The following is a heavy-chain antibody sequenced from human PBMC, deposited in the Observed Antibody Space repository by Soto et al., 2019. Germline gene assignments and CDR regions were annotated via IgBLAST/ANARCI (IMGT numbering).Heavy chain of an antibody. V-gene: IGHV1-69*13. CDR2: IIPIFGTA. CDR1: GGTFSSYA. CDR3: AREQKGGYPYYYYGMDV. D-gene: IGHD5-12*01. Sequence: ASVKVSCKASGGTFSSYAISWVRQAPGQGLEWMGGIIPIFGTANYAQKFQGRVTITADESTSTAYMELSSLRSEDTAVYYCAREQKGGYPYYYYGMDVWGQGTTVTVSS. J-gene: IGHJ6*02.